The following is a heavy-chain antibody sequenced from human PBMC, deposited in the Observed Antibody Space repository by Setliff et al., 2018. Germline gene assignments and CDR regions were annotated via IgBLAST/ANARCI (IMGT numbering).Heavy chain of an antibody. D-gene: IGHD5-18*01. CDR2: IRAYNGNT. CDR1: GYSFSDYG. Sequence: ASVKVSCKASGYSFSDYGISWVRQAPGQGLEWMGWIRAYNGNTKYAQKLQGRVTMATDISTSTAYMELRSLRSDDTAVYYCARGGYSYGYDHGFDIWGQGTMVT. CDR3: ARGGYSYGYDHGFDI. J-gene: IGHJ3*02. V-gene: IGHV1-18*01.